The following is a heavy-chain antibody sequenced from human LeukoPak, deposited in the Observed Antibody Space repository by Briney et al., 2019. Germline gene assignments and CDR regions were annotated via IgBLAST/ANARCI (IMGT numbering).Heavy chain of an antibody. CDR3: ARDHPDCSDSGCYS. V-gene: IGHV1-2*06. CDR2: INPNIGDT. J-gene: IGHJ5*02. Sequence: GASVKVSCKASGYTFIGYYLHWVRQAPGQGLEWMGRINPNIGDTSYAQKFQGRVTMTRDTSISTAYMELSGLTPDDTAVYYCARDHPDCSDSGCYSWGQGTLVIVSS. CDR1: GYTFIGYY. D-gene: IGHD2-15*01.